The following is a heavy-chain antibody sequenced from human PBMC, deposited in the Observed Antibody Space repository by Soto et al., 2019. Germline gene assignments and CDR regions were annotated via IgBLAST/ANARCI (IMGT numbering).Heavy chain of an antibody. CDR2: INPSNSNT. D-gene: IGHD2-2*01. J-gene: IGHJ5*02. V-gene: IGHV1-18*04. CDR3: ARDATSPSCISTGCPRGGWFDP. CDR1: GFTFTKFG. Sequence: QAQLVQSGAEVRKPGASVKVSCKASGFTFTKFGISWVRQAPGQGLEWMGWINPSNSNTRYTQKPQGRVTMYADTSTSTADMAMTSLSSDDTAMYYWARDATSPSCISTGCPRGGWFDPWGQGSLLIVSS.